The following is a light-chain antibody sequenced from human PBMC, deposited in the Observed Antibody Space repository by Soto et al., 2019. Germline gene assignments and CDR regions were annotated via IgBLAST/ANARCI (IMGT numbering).Light chain of an antibody. V-gene: IGKV3-20*01. CDR1: QSVSTN. CDR2: GAS. CDR3: QQYGSSLPWT. Sequence: EIVMTQSPGTLSVSPGERVTLSCGASQSVSTNLAWYQQKPGQAPRLLIYGASSRATGIPDRFSGSGSGTDFTLTISRLEPEDFAVYYCQQYGSSLPWTFGQGTKVDIK. J-gene: IGKJ1*01.